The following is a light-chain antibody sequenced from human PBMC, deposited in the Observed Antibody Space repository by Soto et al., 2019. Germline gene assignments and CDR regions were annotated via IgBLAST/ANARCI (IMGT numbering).Light chain of an antibody. CDR1: SSDVGGYNY. J-gene: IGLJ1*01. Sequence: QSALTQPPSASGSPGQSVAISCTGTSSDVGGYNYVSWYQQHPGKATKLMIYEVNKRPSGVPDRFSGSKSGNTASLTVSGLQAADEADYYCSSYAGSSNVFGTGTKVTVL. CDR2: EVN. V-gene: IGLV2-8*01. CDR3: SSYAGSSNV.